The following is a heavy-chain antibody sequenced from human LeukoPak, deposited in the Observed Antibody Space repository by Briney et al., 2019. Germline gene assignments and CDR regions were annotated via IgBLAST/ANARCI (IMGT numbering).Heavy chain of an antibody. CDR2: ISAYNGNT. CDR1: GYTFTSYG. J-gene: IGHJ4*02. Sequence: GASVKVSCKASGYTFTSYGISWVRQAPGQGHEWMGWISAYNGNTNYAQKLQGRVTMTTDTSTSTAYMELRSLRSDDTAVYYCARVDGSGSYYNPGDYWGQGNLVTVSS. CDR3: ARVDGSGSYYNPGDY. D-gene: IGHD3-10*01. V-gene: IGHV1-18*01.